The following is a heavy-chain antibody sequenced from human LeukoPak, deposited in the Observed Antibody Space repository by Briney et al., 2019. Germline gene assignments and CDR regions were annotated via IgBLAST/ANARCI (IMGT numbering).Heavy chain of an antibody. J-gene: IGHJ4*02. Sequence: SETLSLTCTVSGGSISSYYWSWIRRPPGKGMEWIGYIYYSGSTNYNPCLKSRVTISVDTSKNQFSLKLSSVTAADTAVYYCARVVRGYSYGIVDYWGQGTLVTVSS. CDR2: IYYSGST. CDR3: ARVVRGYSYGIVDY. D-gene: IGHD5-18*01. V-gene: IGHV4-59*01. CDR1: GGSISSYY.